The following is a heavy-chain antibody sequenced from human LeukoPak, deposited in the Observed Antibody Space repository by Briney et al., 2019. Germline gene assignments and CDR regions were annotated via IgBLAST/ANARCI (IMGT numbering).Heavy chain of an antibody. CDR3: ARGRGYYYDSSGYYPFYY. V-gene: IGHV4-34*01. CDR1: GGSFSGYY. CDR2: INHSGST. D-gene: IGHD3-22*01. Sequence: SETLSLTCAIYGGSFSGYYWSWIRQPPGKGLEWIGEINHSGSTNYNPSLKSRVSISVDTSKNQFSLKLNSVTAADTAVYYCARGRGYYYDSSGYYPFYYWGQGTLVTVSS. J-gene: IGHJ4*02.